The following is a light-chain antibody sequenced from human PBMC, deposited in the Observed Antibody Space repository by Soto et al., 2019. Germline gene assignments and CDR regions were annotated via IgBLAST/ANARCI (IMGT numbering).Light chain of an antibody. V-gene: IGKV3-20*01. CDR2: GAS. CDR1: QSVSSSY. Sequence: ENVLTQSPGTGSWSPGERGRGCCRASQSVSSSYVAWYQQKPGQAPRLLIVGASSRATGIPARFRGSRSGTEFTLTISSLLSEDFAVYYCQQYDNWPPITFGQGTRLEIK. CDR3: QQYDNWPPIT. J-gene: IGKJ5*01.